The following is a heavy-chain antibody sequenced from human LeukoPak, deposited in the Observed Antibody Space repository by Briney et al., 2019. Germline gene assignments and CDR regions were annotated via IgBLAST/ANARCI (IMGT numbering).Heavy chain of an antibody. Sequence: GGSLRLSCAASGFTFSSYAMSWVRQAPGKGLEWVSAISGSGGSTYYADSVKGRFTISRDNSKNTLYLQMNSLRAEDTAVYYCATRGPLTGTIPEIDYWGQGTLVTVSS. J-gene: IGHJ4*02. V-gene: IGHV3-23*01. CDR2: ISGSGGST. CDR1: GFTFSSYA. CDR3: ATRGPLTGTIPEIDY. D-gene: IGHD1-7*01.